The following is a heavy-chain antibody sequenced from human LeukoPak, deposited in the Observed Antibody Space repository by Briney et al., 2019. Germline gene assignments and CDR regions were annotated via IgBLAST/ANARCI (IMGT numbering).Heavy chain of an antibody. Sequence: GGSLRLSCSASGFTFSSYAMSWVRQAPGKGLEWVSAISGSGGSTYYADSVKGRFTISRDNSKNTLYLQMNSLRAEDTAVYYCAKDLGYCSSTSCYSYDYWGQGTLVTVSS. CDR3: AKDLGYCSSTSCYSYDY. CDR2: ISGSGGST. CDR1: GFTFSSYA. V-gene: IGHV3-23*01. J-gene: IGHJ4*02. D-gene: IGHD2-2*01.